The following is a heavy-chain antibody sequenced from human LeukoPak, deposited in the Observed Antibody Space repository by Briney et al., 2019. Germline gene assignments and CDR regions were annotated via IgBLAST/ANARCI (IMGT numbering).Heavy chain of an antibody. D-gene: IGHD7-27*01. CDR2: ISHDGSGK. V-gene: IGHV3-30*03. Sequence: QTGGSLRLSCEASGFTFSVHGMHWVRQAPGKGLECLTIISHDGSGKWYVDSVKGRFSISRDNSRNTVYLQMNSLRTDDTTTYYCARDTSLGYCDYWGQGTQVTVSS. J-gene: IGHJ4*02. CDR3: ARDTSLGYCDY. CDR1: GFTFSVHG.